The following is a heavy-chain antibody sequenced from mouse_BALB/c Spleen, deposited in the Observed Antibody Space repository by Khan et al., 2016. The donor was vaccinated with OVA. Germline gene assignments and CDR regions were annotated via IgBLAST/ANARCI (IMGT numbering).Heavy chain of an antibody. Sequence: EVQLVETGPGLVKPSQSLSLTCTVTGYSITSDYAWNWIRQFPGNKLEWMGYISSSGSTNYNPALKSRISISRDTSKNQFFLQLNSVTTEDTTTNYCAVSGSRYNYAMDYWGQGTSVTVSS. V-gene: IGHV3-2*02. CDR3: AVSGSRYNYAMDY. CDR1: GYSITSDYA. CDR2: ISSSGST. D-gene: IGHD1-3*01. J-gene: IGHJ4*01.